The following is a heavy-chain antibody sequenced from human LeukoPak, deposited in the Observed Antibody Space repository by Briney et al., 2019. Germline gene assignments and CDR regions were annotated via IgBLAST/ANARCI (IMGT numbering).Heavy chain of an antibody. CDR3: ARDQWEPGSYYNYYYMDV. V-gene: IGHV1-2*02. CDR2: INPNSGGT. D-gene: IGHD1-26*01. J-gene: IGHJ6*03. CDR1: GYTFTGYY. Sequence: ASVKVSCKASGYTFTGYYMHWVRHAPGQGLEWMGWINPNSGGTNYAQKFQGRVTMTRDTSISTAYMELSRLTSDDTAVYYCARDQWEPGSYYNYYYMDVRGKGTTFTVSS.